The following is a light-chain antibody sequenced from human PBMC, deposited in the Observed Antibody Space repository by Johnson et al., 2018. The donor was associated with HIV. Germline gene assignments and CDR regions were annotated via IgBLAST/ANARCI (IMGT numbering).Light chain of an antibody. CDR2: DNN. CDR3: GTWDSSLSAYV. V-gene: IGLV1-51*01. J-gene: IGLJ1*01. CDR1: SSNIGNNY. Sequence: QSVLTQPPSVSAAPGQKVTISCSGSSSNIGNNYVSCYQQLPGTAPKLLIYDNNKRPPGIPDRFSGSKSATSATLGITGLQTGDEADYYCGTWDSSLSAYVFGTGTKVTVL.